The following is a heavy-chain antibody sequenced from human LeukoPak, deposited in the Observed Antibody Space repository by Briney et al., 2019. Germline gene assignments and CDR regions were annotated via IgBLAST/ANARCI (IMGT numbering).Heavy chain of an antibody. CDR2: INTKSGRT. Sequence: ASVKVSCKTSGYSFTDYYIHWLRQAPGQGLEWMGWINTKSGRTSSARKFQGRVTMTRDPSITTVYMDMAWLTSDDTAIYFCARADFIDAGPYLIGPWGQGTLVTVSS. J-gene: IGHJ5*02. V-gene: IGHV1-2*02. D-gene: IGHD3-3*01. CDR1: GYSFTDYY. CDR3: ARADFIDAGPYLIGP.